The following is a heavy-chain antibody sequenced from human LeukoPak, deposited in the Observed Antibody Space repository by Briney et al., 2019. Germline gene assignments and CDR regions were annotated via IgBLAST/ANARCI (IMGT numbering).Heavy chain of an antibody. Sequence: QSGGSLRLSCAASGFTFSSYSMNWVRQAPGEGLEWVSYISSLSGTIYYADSVKGRFTISRDNSKNTLYLQMNSLRAEDTAVYYCAKDQEMIVVVIGFSYDYWGQGTLVTVSS. CDR2: ISSLSGTI. J-gene: IGHJ4*02. CDR3: AKDQEMIVVVIGFSYDY. V-gene: IGHV3-48*01. CDR1: GFTFSSYS. D-gene: IGHD3-22*01.